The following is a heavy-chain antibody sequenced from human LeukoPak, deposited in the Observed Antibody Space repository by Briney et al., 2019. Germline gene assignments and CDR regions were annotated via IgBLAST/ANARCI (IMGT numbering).Heavy chain of an antibody. CDR2: INHSGST. J-gene: IGHJ5*02. CDR1: GGSFSGYY. Sequence: SGTLSLTCAVYGGSFSGYYWSWIRPPPGKGLEWIGEINHSGSTNYNPSIKSRVTISVDTSKNQFSLKLSSVTAADTAVYYCARKRGFDPWGQGTLVTVSS. CDR3: ARKRGFDP. V-gene: IGHV4-34*01.